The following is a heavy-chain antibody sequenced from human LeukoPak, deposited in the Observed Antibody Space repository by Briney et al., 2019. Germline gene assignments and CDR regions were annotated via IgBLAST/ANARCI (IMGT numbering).Heavy chain of an antibody. Sequence: ASVKVSCKASGGTFSSYAISWVRQAPGQGLEWMGIINPSGGSTSYAQKFQGRVTMTRDTSTSTVYMELGSLRSEDTAVYYCATHLLDYYDSSGYLDYWGQGTLVTVSS. CDR3: ATHLLDYYDSSGYLDY. D-gene: IGHD3-22*01. V-gene: IGHV1-46*01. J-gene: IGHJ4*02. CDR1: GGTFSSYA. CDR2: INPSGGST.